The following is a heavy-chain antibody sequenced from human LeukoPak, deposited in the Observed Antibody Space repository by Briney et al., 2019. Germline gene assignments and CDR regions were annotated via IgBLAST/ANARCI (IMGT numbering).Heavy chain of an antibody. J-gene: IGHJ6*02. V-gene: IGHV3-23*01. CDR1: GFXFSSSA. Sequence: GGSLRLSCAASGFXFSSSAISWVRQAPGKGLEWVSGISGSGGNTYYADSVKGRVTISRDNSKNTLYLQMNSLRAEDTAVYYCAKGYYYGMDVWGQGTTVTVSS. CDR2: ISGSGGNT. CDR3: AKGYYYGMDV.